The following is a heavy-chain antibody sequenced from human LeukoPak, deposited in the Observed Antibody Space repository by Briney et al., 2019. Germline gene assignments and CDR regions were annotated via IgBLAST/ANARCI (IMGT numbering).Heavy chain of an antibody. CDR1: GGSISSSSYY. D-gene: IGHD6-6*01. V-gene: IGHV4-39*07. Sequence: PSETLSLTCTVSGGSISSSSYYWGWIRQPPGKGLEWIGSIYHSGSTYYNPSLKSRVTISVDTSKNQFSLKLTSVTAADTAVYYCARVAWSIATGWFDPWGQGTLVTVSS. CDR2: IYHSGST. CDR3: ARVAWSIATGWFDP. J-gene: IGHJ5*02.